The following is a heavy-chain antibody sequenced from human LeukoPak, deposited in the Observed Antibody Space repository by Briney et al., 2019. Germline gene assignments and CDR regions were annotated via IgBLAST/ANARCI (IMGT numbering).Heavy chain of an antibody. Sequence: SETLSLTCTVSGGSISSYYWSWIRQPAGEGLEWIGRIYTSGSTNYNPSLKSRVTMSVDTSKNQFSLKLSSVTAADTAVYYCAREGIAAAGGRFDPWGQGTLVTVSS. J-gene: IGHJ5*02. D-gene: IGHD6-13*01. CDR1: GGSISSYY. CDR3: AREGIAAAGGRFDP. V-gene: IGHV4-4*07. CDR2: IYTSGST.